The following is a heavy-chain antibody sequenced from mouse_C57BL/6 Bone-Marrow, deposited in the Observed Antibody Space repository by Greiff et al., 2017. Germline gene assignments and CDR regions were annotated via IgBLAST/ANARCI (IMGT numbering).Heavy chain of an antibody. V-gene: IGHV1-15*01. CDR2: IDPETGGT. CDR3: TRYGGLRRGAWFAY. J-gene: IGHJ3*01. CDR1: GYTFTDYE. D-gene: IGHD2-4*01. Sequence: QVHVKQSGAELVRPGASVTLSCKASGYTFTDYEMHWVKQTPVHGLEWIGAIDPETGGTAYNQKFKGKAILTADKSSSTAYMELRSLTSEDSAVYYCTRYGGLRRGAWFAYWGQGTLVTVSA.